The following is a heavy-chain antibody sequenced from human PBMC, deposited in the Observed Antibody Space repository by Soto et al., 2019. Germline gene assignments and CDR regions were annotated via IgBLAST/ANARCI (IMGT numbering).Heavy chain of an antibody. Sequence: QLQLQESGPGLVKPSETLSLTCTVSGGSISSSSYYWGWIRQPPGKGLEWIGSIYYSGSTYYNPSLKCRVTISVDTSKNQFSLKLSSVTAADTAVYYCARIKIYKYSGYDDYWGQGTLVTVSS. J-gene: IGHJ4*02. V-gene: IGHV4-39*01. D-gene: IGHD5-12*01. CDR2: IYYSGST. CDR1: GGSISSSSYY. CDR3: ARIKIYKYSGYDDY.